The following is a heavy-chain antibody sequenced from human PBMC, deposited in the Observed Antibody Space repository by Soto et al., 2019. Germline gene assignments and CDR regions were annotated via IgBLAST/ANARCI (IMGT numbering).Heavy chain of an antibody. J-gene: IGHJ6*02. CDR2: FDPEDGET. CDR3: ATDPFSGSSPYYYYGMDV. CDR1: GYTLTELS. Sequence: ASVKVSCKVSGYTLTELSMHWVRQAPGKGLEWMGGFDPEDGETIYAQKFQGRVTMTEDTSTDTAYMELSSLRSEDTAVYYCATDPFSGSSPYYYYGMDVWGQGTTVTVSS. D-gene: IGHD1-26*01. V-gene: IGHV1-24*01.